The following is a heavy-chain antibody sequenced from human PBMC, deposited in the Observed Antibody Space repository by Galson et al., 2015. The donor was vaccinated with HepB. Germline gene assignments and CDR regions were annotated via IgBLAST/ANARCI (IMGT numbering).Heavy chain of an antibody. J-gene: IGHJ4*02. CDR3: TRRVAAAGRRYFDY. V-gene: IGHV3-49*03. CDR1: GFTFGDYA. Sequence: SLRLSCAASGFTFGDYAMSWFRQAPGKGLEWVGFIRSKAYGGTTEYAASVKGRFTISRDDSKSIAYLQMNSLKTEDTAVYYCTRRVAAAGRRYFDYWGQGTLVTVSS. CDR2: IRSKAYGGTT. D-gene: IGHD6-13*01.